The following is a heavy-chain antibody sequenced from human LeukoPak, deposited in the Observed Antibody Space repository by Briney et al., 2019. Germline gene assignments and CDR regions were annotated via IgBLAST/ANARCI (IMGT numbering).Heavy chain of an antibody. CDR1: GYTFTSYG. J-gene: IGHJ4*02. V-gene: IGHV1-18*01. D-gene: IGHD2-15*01. Sequence: GASVKVSCKASGYTFTSYGISWVRQAPGQGLEWMGWISAYNGNTNYAQKLQGRVTMTTDTSTSTAYMELRSLRSDDTAVYYCARVPQYCTGGSCYPTYSFDYWGQGTLVTVSS. CDR3: ARVPQYCTGGSCYPTYSFDY. CDR2: ISAYNGNT.